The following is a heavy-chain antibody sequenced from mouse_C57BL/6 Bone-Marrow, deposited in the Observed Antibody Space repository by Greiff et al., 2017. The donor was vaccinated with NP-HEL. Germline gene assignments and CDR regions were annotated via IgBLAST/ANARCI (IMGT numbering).Heavy chain of an antibody. D-gene: IGHD1-1*01. CDR3: APIPYYYGSRFAY. Sequence: VKLQESGPELVKPGASVKISCKASGYAFSSSWMNWVKQRPGKGLEWIGRIYPGDGDTNYNGKFKGKATLTADKSSSTAYMQLSSLTSEDSAVYFWAPIPYYYGSRFAYWGQGTLVTVSA. CDR2: IYPGDGDT. V-gene: IGHV1-82*01. J-gene: IGHJ3*01. CDR1: GYAFSSSW.